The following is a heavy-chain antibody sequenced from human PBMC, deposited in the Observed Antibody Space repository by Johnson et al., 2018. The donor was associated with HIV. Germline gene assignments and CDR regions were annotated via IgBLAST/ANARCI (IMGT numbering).Heavy chain of an antibody. CDR3: ARDRRSGNIPSDAFDI. J-gene: IGHJ3*02. D-gene: IGHD3-3*01. V-gene: IGHV3-7*03. CDR2: IKQDGSEK. CDR1: GFTFSSYA. Sequence: VQLVESGGGVVQPGRSLRLSCAASGFTFSSYAMHWVRQAPGKGLEWVANIKQDGSEKYYVDSVKGRITISRDNSKNTLYLQMNSLRAEDTAVYYCARDRRSGNIPSDAFDIWGQGTMVTVSS.